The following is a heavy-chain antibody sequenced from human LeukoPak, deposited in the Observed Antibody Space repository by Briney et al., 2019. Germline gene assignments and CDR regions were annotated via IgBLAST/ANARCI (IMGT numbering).Heavy chain of an antibody. Sequence: GGSLRLSCAASGFTVSSNYMSWVRQAPGKGLEWVSVIYSGGSTYYADSVKGRFIISRDNSKNTLYLQMNSLRAEDTAVYYCATLGYCSGGSCYSVGYFDYWGQGTLVTVSS. CDR3: ATLGYCSGGSCYSVGYFDY. D-gene: IGHD2-15*01. J-gene: IGHJ4*02. V-gene: IGHV3-66*01. CDR1: GFTVSSNY. CDR2: IYSGGST.